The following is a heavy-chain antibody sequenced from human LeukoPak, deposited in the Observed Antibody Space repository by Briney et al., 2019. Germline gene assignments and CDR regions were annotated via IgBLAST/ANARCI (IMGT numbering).Heavy chain of an antibody. CDR1: GYSFTNYW. CDR3: VRRGGPRYCSGGSCYYDY. Sequence: GESLKISCKGSGYSFTNYWIGWVRPVPGKGLEWMGVIYPADSDTIYRPSFQGQVTISADKSITTAYLHWSSLKASDTALYYCVRRGGPRYCSGGSCYYDYWGQGTLVTVSS. V-gene: IGHV5-51*01. D-gene: IGHD2-15*01. J-gene: IGHJ4*02. CDR2: IYPADSDT.